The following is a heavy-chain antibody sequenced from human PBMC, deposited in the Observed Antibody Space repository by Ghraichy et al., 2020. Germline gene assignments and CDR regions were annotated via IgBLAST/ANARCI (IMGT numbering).Heavy chain of an antibody. CDR1: GYTLTELS. V-gene: IGHV1-24*01. CDR2: FDPEDGET. CDR3: ATRLGGYSYGYGIYFDY. Sequence: ASAKVSCKVSGYTLTELSMHWVRQAPGKGLEWMGGFDPEDGETIYAQKFQGRVTMTEDTSTDTAYMELSSLRSEDTAVYYCATRLGGYSYGYGIYFDYWGQGTLVTVSS. D-gene: IGHD5-18*01. J-gene: IGHJ4*02.